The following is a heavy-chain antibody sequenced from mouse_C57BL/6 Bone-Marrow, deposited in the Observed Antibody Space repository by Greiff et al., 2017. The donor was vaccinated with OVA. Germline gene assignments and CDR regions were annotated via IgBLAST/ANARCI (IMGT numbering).Heavy chain of an antibody. CDR3: ARDKDGRSYTYLFAY. V-gene: IGHV3-6*01. CDR1: GYSITSGYY. CDR2: ISYDGSN. D-gene: IGHD1-1*01. J-gene: IGHJ3*01. Sequence: EVKLVESGPGLVKPSQSLSLTCSVTGYSITSGYYWNWIRQFPGNKLEWMGYISYDGSNNYNPSLKNRISITRDTSKNQFFLKLNSVTTEDTATYYCARDKDGRSYTYLFAYWGQGTLVTVSA.